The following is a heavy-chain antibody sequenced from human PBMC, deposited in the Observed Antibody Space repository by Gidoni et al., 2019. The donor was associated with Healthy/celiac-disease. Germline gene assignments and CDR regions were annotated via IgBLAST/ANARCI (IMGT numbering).Heavy chain of an antibody. Sequence: VQLLGSGGAVVQPGGSLELPWQASGFTFSSYGMHWVRQAPGKGLEWVAVISYDGSNKYYADSVKGRFTISRDNSKNTLYLQMNSLRAEDTAVYYCARGDAFDIWGQGTMVTVSS. V-gene: IGHV3-30*03. CDR1: GFTFSSYG. J-gene: IGHJ3*02. CDR2: ISYDGSNK. CDR3: ARGDAFDI.